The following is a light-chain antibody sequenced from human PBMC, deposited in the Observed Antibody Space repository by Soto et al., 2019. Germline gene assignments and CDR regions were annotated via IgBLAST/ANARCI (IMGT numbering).Light chain of an antibody. CDR3: QQLNSYPLT. J-gene: IGKJ4*01. CDR2: AAS. Sequence: IQLTQSPSSLSASVGDRVTITCRAGQGISSFLAWYQQKPGKAPKLLIYAASTLQSGVPSRFSGCGSGTDFTLTISSLQPEDFATYYCQQLNSYPLTFGGGTKVDIK. V-gene: IGKV1-9*01. CDR1: QGISSF.